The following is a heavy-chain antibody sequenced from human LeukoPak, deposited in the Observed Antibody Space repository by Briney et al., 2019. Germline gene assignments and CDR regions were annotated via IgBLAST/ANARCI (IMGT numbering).Heavy chain of an antibody. CDR3: ARDGYSGSDAL. Sequence: SETLSLTCAVYGGSFSGYYWSWLRQPPGKGLEWIGEINHSGSTNYNPSLKSRVTISVDTSKNQFSLKLSSVTAADTAVYYCARDGYSGSDALWGQGILVTVSS. J-gene: IGHJ4*02. D-gene: IGHD5-12*01. V-gene: IGHV4-34*01. CDR2: INHSGST. CDR1: GGSFSGYY.